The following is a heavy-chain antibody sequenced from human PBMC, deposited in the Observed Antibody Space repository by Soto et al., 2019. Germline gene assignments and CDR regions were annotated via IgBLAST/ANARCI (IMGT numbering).Heavy chain of an antibody. Sequence: QVQLQESGPGLVRPSETLSLTCTVSGGSISNFYWSWIRQPPGKGLEWICYVDYTGSTSYNPSLKRRDTFPADSSRGHLSLRLNSVPAAAPAVYYCARTVLGPDLLADSFVDYYYYMDVWGQGTTVTVSS. V-gene: IGHV4-59*08. CDR2: VDYTGST. D-gene: IGHD3-9*01. CDR1: GGSISNFY. CDR3: ARTVLGPDLLADSFVDYYYYMDV. J-gene: IGHJ6*03.